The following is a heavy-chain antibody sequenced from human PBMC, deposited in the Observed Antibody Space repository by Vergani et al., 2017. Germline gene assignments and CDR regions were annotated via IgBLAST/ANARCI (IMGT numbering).Heavy chain of an antibody. Sequence: QAKLVESGGGVVQPGGSLRLSCAASGFTFSNFGMHWVRQAPGKGLEWVALISHDGSESFYGTSVTGRLTISRDNSKNTLFLQLSSLKAEDTSVYYGAKAAGMGITVSATIDSWGQGTLVLVSS. CDR1: GFTFSNFG. V-gene: IGHV3-30*18. CDR2: ISHDGSES. CDR3: AKAAGMGITVSATIDS. D-gene: IGHD3-10*02. J-gene: IGHJ4*02.